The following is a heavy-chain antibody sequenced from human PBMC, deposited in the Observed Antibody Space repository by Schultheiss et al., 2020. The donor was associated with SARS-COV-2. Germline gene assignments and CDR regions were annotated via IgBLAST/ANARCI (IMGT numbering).Heavy chain of an antibody. J-gene: IGHJ6*02. D-gene: IGHD3-16*01. CDR2: IIPIFGIA. CDR1: GYTFTGYY. Sequence: KISCKASGYTFTGYYMHWVRQAPGQGLEWMGRIIPIFGIANYAQKFQGRVTMTTDTSTSTAYMELSSLRSEDTAVYYCARAGHPQWGSYNYYYGMDVWGQGTTVTVSS. CDR3: ARAGHPQWGSYNYYYGMDV. V-gene: IGHV1-69*04.